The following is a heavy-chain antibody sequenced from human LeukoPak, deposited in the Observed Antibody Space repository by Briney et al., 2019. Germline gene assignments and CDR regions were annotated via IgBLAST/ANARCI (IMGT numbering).Heavy chain of an antibody. D-gene: IGHD3-9*01. V-gene: IGHV1-69*13. J-gene: IGHJ3*02. CDR2: IIPIFGTA. CDR3: ASGTGGFGDILTGYLFSEDASDI. Sequence: ASVKVSCKASGGTFSSYAISWVRQAPGQGLEWMGGIIPIFGTANYAQKFQGRVTITADESTSTAYMELSSLRSEDTAVYYCASGTGGFGDILTGYLFSEDASDIWGQGTMVTVSS. CDR1: GGTFSSYA.